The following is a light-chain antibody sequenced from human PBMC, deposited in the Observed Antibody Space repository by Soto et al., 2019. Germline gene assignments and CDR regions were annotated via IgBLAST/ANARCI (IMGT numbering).Light chain of an antibody. CDR3: QQRXXXPLT. J-gene: IGKJ4*01. Sequence: EIVLTQSPATLSLSPGERATLSCRASQSVSSYLAWYQQKPGQAPRLLIYDASNRATGIPARFSGSGSGTDFTLTIXXXXXXDFAVYYCQQRXXXPLTFGG. V-gene: IGKV3-11*01. CDR1: QSVSSY. CDR2: DAS.